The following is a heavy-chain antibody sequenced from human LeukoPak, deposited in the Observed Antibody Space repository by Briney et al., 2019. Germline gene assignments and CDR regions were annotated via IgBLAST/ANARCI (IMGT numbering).Heavy chain of an antibody. D-gene: IGHD4-17*01. CDR3: ARDQPDYGDGLDY. J-gene: IGHJ4*02. Sequence: PSETLSLTCTVSGGSISSYYWSWIRQPSGKGLEWIGYIYYSGSTNYNPSLKSRVTISVDTSKNQFSLKLSSVTAADTALYYCARDQPDYGDGLDYWGQGTLVTVSS. CDR2: IYYSGST. CDR1: GGSISSYY. V-gene: IGHV4-59*01.